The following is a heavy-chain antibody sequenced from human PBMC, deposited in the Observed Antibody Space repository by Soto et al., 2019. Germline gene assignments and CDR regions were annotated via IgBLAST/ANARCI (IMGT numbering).Heavy chain of an antibody. D-gene: IGHD3-3*01. CDR3: ARDNRYDFWSGYYGSWFDP. V-gene: IGHV4-31*03. CDR1: GGSISSGGYY. CDR2: IYYSGST. J-gene: IGHJ5*02. Sequence: SETLSLTCTVSGGSISSGGYYWSWIRQHPGKGLEWIGYIYYSGSTYYNPSLKSRVTISVDTSKNQFSLKLSSVTAADTAVYYCARDNRYDFWSGYYGSWFDPWGQGTLVTVSS.